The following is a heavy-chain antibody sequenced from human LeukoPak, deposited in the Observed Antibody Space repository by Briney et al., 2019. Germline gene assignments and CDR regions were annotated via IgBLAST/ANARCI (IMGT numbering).Heavy chain of an antibody. CDR3: ARQMGVASRKNYFDS. V-gene: IGHV5-51*01. D-gene: IGHD5-12*01. Sequence: ESLKISLQASGYHFTRYWIGWVRQMPGKGLEWVGLLYPRDSDTRYSPSFQCQVTFSADNSINTAYLQWSSLRASDTAIYYCARQMGVASRKNYFDSWGQGTLLTVSA. CDR2: LYPRDSDT. J-gene: IGHJ4*02. CDR1: GYHFTRYW.